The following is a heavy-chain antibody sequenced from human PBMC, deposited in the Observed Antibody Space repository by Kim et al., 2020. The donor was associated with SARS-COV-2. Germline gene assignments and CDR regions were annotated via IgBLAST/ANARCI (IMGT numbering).Heavy chain of an antibody. CDR1: GGSISRSSYY. D-gene: IGHD3-3*01. Sequence: SETLSLTCTVSGGSISRSSYYWGWIRQPPGKGLEWIGSIYYSGSTYYNPSLKSRVTISVDTSKNQFSLKLSSVTAADTAVYYCARHSLRFLEWANWFDPWGQGTLVTVSS. V-gene: IGHV4-39*01. CDR2: IYYSGST. J-gene: IGHJ5*02. CDR3: ARHSLRFLEWANWFDP.